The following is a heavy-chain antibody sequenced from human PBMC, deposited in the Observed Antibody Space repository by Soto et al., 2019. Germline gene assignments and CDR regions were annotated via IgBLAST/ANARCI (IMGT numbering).Heavy chain of an antibody. CDR1: GGSISSGGYY. CDR3: AGIYSGSPGGTLRY. D-gene: IGHD1-26*01. CDR2: FYSSGST. J-gene: IGHJ4*02. Sequence: QVQLQESGPGLVKPSQTLSLTSTFSGGSISSGGYYWSWIRQHPGKGLEWIGYFYSSGSTYYNPSLKSRVTISVDTSKNQFSLKLSSVTAADTAVYYCAGIYSGSPGGTLRYWGQGTLVTVSS. V-gene: IGHV4-31*03.